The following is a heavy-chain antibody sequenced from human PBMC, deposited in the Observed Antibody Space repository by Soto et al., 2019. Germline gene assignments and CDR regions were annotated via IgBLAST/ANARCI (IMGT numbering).Heavy chain of an antibody. D-gene: IGHD6-13*01. CDR2: IIPIFGTA. Sequence: VQSGAEVKKPGSSVKVSCKASGGTFSSYAISWVXXXXXXGLXWMGGIIPIFGTANYAQKFQGRVTITADESTSTAYMELSSLRSEDTAVYYCARTVLAAAGTPFDYWGQGTLVTVSS. J-gene: IGHJ4*02. CDR3: ARTVLAAAGTPFDY. V-gene: IGHV1-69*01. CDR1: GGTFSSYA.